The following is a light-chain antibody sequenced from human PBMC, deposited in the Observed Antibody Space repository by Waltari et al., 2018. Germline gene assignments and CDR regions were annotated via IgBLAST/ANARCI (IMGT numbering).Light chain of an antibody. CDR1: GSNIGAGYD. Sequence: QSVLTQPPSVSGAPGQTVTISCTGSGSNIGAGYDVHWYQKRPGEAPKLLIYGVNTRPLGVPDRFSGSQSGTSASLAIRGLQAEDDADYYCQSYDPSVSVVFGGGTKLTVV. CDR2: GVN. V-gene: IGLV1-40*01. J-gene: IGLJ2*01. CDR3: QSYDPSVSVV.